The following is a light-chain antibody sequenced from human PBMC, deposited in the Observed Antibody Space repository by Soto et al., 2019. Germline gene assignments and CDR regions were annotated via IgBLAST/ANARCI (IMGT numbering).Light chain of an antibody. CDR3: QQYGSSPYT. J-gene: IGKJ2*01. CDR1: QSVRSNY. V-gene: IGKV3-20*01. Sequence: EIVLTQSPGTLPLSPGERATLSCRASQSVRSNYLAWYQQKPGQAPRLLIYGVSSRATGIPDRFSGSGSGTDFTLTISRLEPEDFAVYYCQQYGSSPYTFGQGTNLDIK. CDR2: GVS.